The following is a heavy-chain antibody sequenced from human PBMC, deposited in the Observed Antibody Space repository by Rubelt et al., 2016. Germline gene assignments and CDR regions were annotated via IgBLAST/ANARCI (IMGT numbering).Heavy chain of an antibody. Sequence: QVQLVQSGAEVKKPGASVKVSCKASGYTFTSYGISWVRQAPGQGLEWMGWISAYNGNTNYAQKRQGRGTMTTDTSTSTAYMELRSLRSDDTAVYYCARDRIRIAARQGGYFDLWGRGTLVTVSS. D-gene: IGHD6-6*01. CDR2: ISAYNGNT. CDR3: ARDRIRIAARQGGYFDL. J-gene: IGHJ2*01. CDR1: GYTFTSYG. V-gene: IGHV1-18*01.